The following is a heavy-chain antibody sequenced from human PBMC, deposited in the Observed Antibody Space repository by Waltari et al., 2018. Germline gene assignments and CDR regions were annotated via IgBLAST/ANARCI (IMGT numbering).Heavy chain of an antibody. CDR1: GGSISSGSYY. Sequence: QVQLQESGPGLVKPSQTLSLTCTVSGGSISSGSYYWTWIRQPAGKGLEWIGRIYTSGSTNYNPSLKSRVTISVDTSKNQFSLKLSSVTAADTAVYYCARDRRNDFWSGYSPYYYYGMDVWGQGTTVTVSS. V-gene: IGHV4-61*02. D-gene: IGHD3-3*01. CDR2: IYTSGST. J-gene: IGHJ6*02. CDR3: ARDRRNDFWSGYSPYYYYGMDV.